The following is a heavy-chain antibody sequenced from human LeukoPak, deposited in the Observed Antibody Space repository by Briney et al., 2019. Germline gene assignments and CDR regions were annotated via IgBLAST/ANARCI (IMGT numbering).Heavy chain of an antibody. CDR2: ISFSGTNT. CDR3: AKEVKAATNWFDP. CDR1: GFTFSSYS. J-gene: IGHJ5*02. D-gene: IGHD6-25*01. Sequence: GGSLRLSCAASGFTFSSYSMSWVRQAPGKGLEWVSAISFSGTNTYYADSVKGRFTISRDNLKNTLYLQMNSLGAEDTAVYFCAKEVKAATNWFDPWGQGTLVTVSS. V-gene: IGHV3-23*01.